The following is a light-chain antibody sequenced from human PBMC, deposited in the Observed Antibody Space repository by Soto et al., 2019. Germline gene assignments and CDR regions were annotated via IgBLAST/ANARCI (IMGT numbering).Light chain of an antibody. CDR3: QSYDCSMSGSGVV. CDR1: SSNIGAGYD. CDR2: GNS. V-gene: IGLV1-40*01. J-gene: IGLJ2*01. Sequence: QSVLTQQPSVSGAPGQRFTISCTGSSSNIGAGYDVHWYQQLPGTAPKLLIYGNSNRPSGVPDRFSGSKSGTSSSLAITGLQAEDEAYYYCQSYDCSMSGSGVVFGGGTKLTVL.